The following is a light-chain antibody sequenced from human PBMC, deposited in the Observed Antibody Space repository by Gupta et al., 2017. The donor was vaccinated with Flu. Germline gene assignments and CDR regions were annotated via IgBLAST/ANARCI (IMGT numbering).Light chain of an antibody. V-gene: IGKV3-15*01. Sequence: EIVMTQSPATLSVSPGERATLSCRASQSVSSNLAWYQQKPGQAPRIIIYGASTRATGITVRVSGSGSGTDFTLNSRRLQYEDFEVYYCQHYNNWTFGQGTKVEIK. CDR1: QSVSSN. CDR3: QHYNNWT. J-gene: IGKJ1*01. CDR2: GAS.